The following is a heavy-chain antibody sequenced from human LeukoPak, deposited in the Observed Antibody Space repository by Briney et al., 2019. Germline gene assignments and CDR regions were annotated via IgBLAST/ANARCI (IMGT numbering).Heavy chain of an antibody. CDR2: ISYDGSNK. Sequence: GRSLRLSCAASGFTFSSYAMHWVHQAPGKGLEWVAVISYDGSNKYYADSVKGRFTISRDNSKNTLYLQMNSLRAEDTAVYYCARAWSSTTYSPFDYWGQGTLVTVSS. J-gene: IGHJ4*02. D-gene: IGHD2-2*01. CDR3: ARAWSSTTYSPFDY. V-gene: IGHV3-30-3*01. CDR1: GFTFSSYA.